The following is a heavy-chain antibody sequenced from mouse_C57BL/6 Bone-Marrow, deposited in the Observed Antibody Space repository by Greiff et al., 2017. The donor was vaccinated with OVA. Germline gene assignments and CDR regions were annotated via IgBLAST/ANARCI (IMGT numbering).Heavy chain of an antibody. J-gene: IGHJ4*01. CDR2: INPDSSTI. D-gene: IGHD1-1*01. CDR3: ARRFYGSSEGAMDY. Sequence: EVQLQQSGGGLVQPGGSLKLSCAASGIDFSRYWMSWVRRAPGKGLEWIGEINPDSSTINYAPSLKDKFIISRDNAKNTLYLQMSKVRSEDTALYYCARRFYGSSEGAMDYWGQGTSVTVSS. V-gene: IGHV4-1*01. CDR1: GIDFSRYW.